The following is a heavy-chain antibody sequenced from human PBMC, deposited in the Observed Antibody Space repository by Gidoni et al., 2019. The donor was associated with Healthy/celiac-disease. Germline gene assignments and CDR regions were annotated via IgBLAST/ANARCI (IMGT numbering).Heavy chain of an antibody. J-gene: IGHJ5*02. D-gene: IGHD4-17*01. CDR2: IFSNDEK. Sequence: QFTLKDSGPVLVTPTATLTLTCTVSGFSLSNARMGVSWIRQPPGKALEWLAHIFSNDEKSYSTSLKSRLTSSKDTSKSQVVLTMTNMDPVDTATYYCARIEEYGDYVWWFDPWGQGTLVTVSS. CDR1: GFSLSNARMG. CDR3: ARIEEYGDYVWWFDP. V-gene: IGHV2-26*01.